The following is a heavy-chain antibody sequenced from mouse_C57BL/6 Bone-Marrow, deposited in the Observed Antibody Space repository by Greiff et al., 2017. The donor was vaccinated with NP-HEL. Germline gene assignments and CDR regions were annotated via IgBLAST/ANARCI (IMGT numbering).Heavy chain of an antibody. CDR2: IYPRSGNT. CDR1: GYTFTSYG. V-gene: IGHV1-81*01. CDR3: AGSSGYGGGYYAMDY. Sequence: QVQLQQSGAELARPGASVKLSCKASGYTFTSYGISWVKQRTGQGLEWIGEIYPRSGNTYYNEKFKGKATLTADKSSSTAYMELRSLTSEDSAVYFCAGSSGYGGGYYAMDYWGQGTSVTVSS. J-gene: IGHJ4*01. D-gene: IGHD3-2*02.